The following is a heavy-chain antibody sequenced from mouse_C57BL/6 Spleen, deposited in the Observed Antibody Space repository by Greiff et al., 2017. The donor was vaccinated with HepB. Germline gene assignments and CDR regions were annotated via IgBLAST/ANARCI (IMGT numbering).Heavy chain of an antibody. V-gene: IGHV1-50*01. J-gene: IGHJ3*01. D-gene: IGHD2-1*01. CDR2: IDPSDSYT. CDR1: GYTFTSYW. CDR3: ARSGGVYYYLSGFAY. Sequence: QVQLQQPGAELVKPGASVKLSCKASGYTFTSYWMQWVKQRPGQGLEWIGEIDPSDSYTNYNQKFKGKATLTVDTSSSTAYMQLSSLTSEDSAVYYCARSGGVYYYLSGFAYWGQGTLVTVSA.